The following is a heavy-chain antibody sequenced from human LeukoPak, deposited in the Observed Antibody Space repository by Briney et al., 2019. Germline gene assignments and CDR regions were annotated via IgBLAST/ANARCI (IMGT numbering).Heavy chain of an antibody. CDR1: GDSLSSSSYY. V-gene: IGHV4-39*01. CDR2: IYYSGSI. Sequence: SETLSLTCTVSGDSLSSSSYYWGWIRQPPGKGLEWIGSIYYSGSIYYNTSLKSRVTISVDTSKNQFSLKLSSVTAADTAVYYCARRAYSSSHFDYWGQGTLVTVSS. D-gene: IGHD6-6*01. CDR3: ARRAYSSSHFDY. J-gene: IGHJ4*02.